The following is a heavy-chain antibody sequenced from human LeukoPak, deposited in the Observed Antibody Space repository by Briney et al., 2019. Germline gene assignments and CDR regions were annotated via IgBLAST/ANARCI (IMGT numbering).Heavy chain of an antibody. D-gene: IGHD1-26*01. J-gene: IGHJ4*02. CDR2: ISGRGDVI. Sequence: GGSLRLSCAASGFTVSSNYMSWVRQAPGKRLEWVSYISGRGDVIYYADSVKGRFTISRDNAKNSLYLQMNSLRAEDTAVYYCARPYYVAANYYFDYWGQGTLVTVSS. CDR3: ARPYYVAANYYFDY. CDR1: GFTVSSNY. V-gene: IGHV3-11*04.